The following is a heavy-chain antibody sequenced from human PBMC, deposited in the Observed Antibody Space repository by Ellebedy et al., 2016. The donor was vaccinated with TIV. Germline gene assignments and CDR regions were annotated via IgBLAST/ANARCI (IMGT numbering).Heavy chain of an antibody. J-gene: IGHJ5*02. V-gene: IGHV1-3*01. CDR1: GYAFTSYA. D-gene: IGHD3-16*01. CDR2: INGGNGNT. CDR3: ARDKPGGDNWFDP. Sequence: AASVKVSCKASGYAFTSYAIHWVRQAPGQRLEWMGWINGGNGNTKYSQKFQGRVTITRDTSANTAYMELRSLRSEDTAVYYCARDKPGGDNWFDPWGQGTLVTVSS.